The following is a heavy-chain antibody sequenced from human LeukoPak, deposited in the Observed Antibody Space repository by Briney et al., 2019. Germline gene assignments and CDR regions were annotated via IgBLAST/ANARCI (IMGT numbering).Heavy chain of an antibody. V-gene: IGHV5-51*01. CDR3: ARRIAAAGFYFDY. J-gene: IGHJ4*02. D-gene: IGHD6-13*01. CDR1: GYSFTNYW. Sequence: GESLKISCKGSGYSFTNYWIGWVRQMPGKGLEWMGIIYPDDSDTTYNPSFQGQVTISVDKSISTAYLQWSSLKASDTAMYYCARRIAAAGFYFDYWGQGTLVTVSS. CDR2: IYPDDSDT.